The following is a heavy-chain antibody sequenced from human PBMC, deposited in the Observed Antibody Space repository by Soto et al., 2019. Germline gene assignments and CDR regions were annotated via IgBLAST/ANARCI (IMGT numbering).Heavy chain of an antibody. Sequence: LSLTCTVSGGSISSSSYYWGWIRQPPGKGLEWIGSIYYSGSTYYNPSLKSRVTISVDTSKNQFSLKLSSVTAADTAVYYCARQNDFWSGYCFDYWGQGTLVTVSS. CDR2: IYYSGST. CDR1: GGSISSSSYY. V-gene: IGHV4-39*01. J-gene: IGHJ4*02. D-gene: IGHD3-3*01. CDR3: ARQNDFWSGYCFDY.